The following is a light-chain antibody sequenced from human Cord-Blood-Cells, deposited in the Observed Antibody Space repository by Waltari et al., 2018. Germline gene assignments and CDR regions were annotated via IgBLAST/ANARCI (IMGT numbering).Light chain of an antibody. CDR2: CAS. Sequence: EIVLTQSPGTLSLSPGERATLSCRASQSVSSSYLAWYQQKPGQAPRLLIYCASSRATGIPGRFSGSWSGTDFTLTISRLEPEDFAVYYCQQYGSSPRTFGQGTKVEIK. CDR1: QSVSSSY. CDR3: QQYGSSPRT. J-gene: IGKJ1*01. V-gene: IGKV3-20*01.